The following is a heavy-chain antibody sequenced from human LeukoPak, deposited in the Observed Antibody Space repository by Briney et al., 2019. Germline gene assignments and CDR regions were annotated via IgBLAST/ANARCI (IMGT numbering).Heavy chain of an antibody. J-gene: IGHJ4*02. Sequence: PGGSLRLSCAASGFTFSNYAMSWARQAPGKGLEWVSVISGSGGTTYYADSVKGRFTISRDNSKNTLYLQMNSLRAEDTAVYYCAKGAGDTSRWFDFWGQGTLVTVSS. V-gene: IGHV3-23*01. CDR2: ISGSGGTT. CDR3: AKGAGDTSRWFDF. CDR1: GFTFSNYA. D-gene: IGHD2-2*01.